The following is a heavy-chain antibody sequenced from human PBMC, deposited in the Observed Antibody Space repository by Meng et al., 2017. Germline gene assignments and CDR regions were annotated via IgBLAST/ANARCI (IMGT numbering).Heavy chain of an antibody. CDR1: GFTFSSYG. D-gene: IGHD6-19*01. CDR2: IWYDGSNK. J-gene: IGHJ6*02. V-gene: IGHV3-33*01. CDR3: ARDPRNSSGWYFPYYYYGMDV. Sequence: GESLKISCAASGFTFSSYGMHWVRQAPGKGLEWVAVIWYDGSNKYYADSVKGRFTISRDNSKNTLYLQMNSLRAEDTAVYYYARDPRNSSGWYFPYYYYGMDVWGQGTTVTVSS.